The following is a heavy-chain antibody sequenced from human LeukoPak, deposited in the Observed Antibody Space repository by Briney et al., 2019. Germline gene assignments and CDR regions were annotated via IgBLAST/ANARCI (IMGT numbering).Heavy chain of an antibody. J-gene: IGHJ5*02. CDR3: ARVGRIAATGILDWFDP. CDR1: GFRFSNYA. Sequence: GGSLRLSCAASGFRFSNYAMHWVRQAPGKGLEWVAVISFDESKEDYADSVKGRFTISRDNSKNTLYVQLNSLSVEDTAVYYCARVGRIAATGILDWFDPWGQGTLVTVSS. D-gene: IGHD6-13*01. V-gene: IGHV3-30-3*01. CDR2: ISFDESKE.